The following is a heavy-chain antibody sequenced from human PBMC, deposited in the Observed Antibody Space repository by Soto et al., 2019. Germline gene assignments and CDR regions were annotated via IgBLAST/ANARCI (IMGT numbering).Heavy chain of an antibody. V-gene: IGHV3-30-3*01. CDR3: ARDLGGCSGGTCRYNWFDP. J-gene: IGHJ5*02. CDR1: GFTFSSYA. Sequence: GGSLRLSCAASGFTFSSYAMHWVRQAPGKGLEWVAVISYDGSNKYYADSVKGRFTISRDNSKNTLYLQMNSLRAEDTAVYYCARDLGGCSGGTCRYNWFDPWGQGTLVTVSS. D-gene: IGHD2-15*01. CDR2: ISYDGSNK.